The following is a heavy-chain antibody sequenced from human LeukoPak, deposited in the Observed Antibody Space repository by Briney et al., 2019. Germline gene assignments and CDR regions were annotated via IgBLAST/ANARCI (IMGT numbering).Heavy chain of an antibody. Sequence: GGSLRLSCAASGFTFSSYWMNWVRQAPGKGLEWVANIKQDGSDKNYVDSVKGRFTISRDNAKNSLYLQMNSLRAEDTAVYYCASQKGYSYYGMDVWGQGTTVTVSS. V-gene: IGHV3-7*02. CDR1: GFTFSSYW. D-gene: IGHD5-18*01. J-gene: IGHJ6*02. CDR3: ASQKGYSYYGMDV. CDR2: IKQDGSDK.